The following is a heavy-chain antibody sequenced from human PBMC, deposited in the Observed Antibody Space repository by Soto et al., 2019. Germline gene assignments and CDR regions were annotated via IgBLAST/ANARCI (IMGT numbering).Heavy chain of an antibody. CDR2: ISHDGSNK. CDR1: GFTFSTYG. J-gene: IGHJ6*02. CDR3: AKHLLEVAGYFHAMDV. Sequence: QVQLVESGGGVVQPGRSLRLSCAASGFTFSTYGMHWVRQAPGKGLEWVAVISHDGSNKYFAASVKGRFTISRDNSQNTLYPQINSMRAEDTAVYYCAKHLLEVAGYFHAMDVWGQGTTVTVSS. D-gene: IGHD6-19*01. V-gene: IGHV3-30*18.